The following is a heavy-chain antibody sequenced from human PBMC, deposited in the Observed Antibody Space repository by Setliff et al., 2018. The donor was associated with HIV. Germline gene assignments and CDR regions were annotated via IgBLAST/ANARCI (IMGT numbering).Heavy chain of an antibody. Sequence: KPSETLSLTCTVSGGAISTSNYYWGWIRQPPGKGLEWIGSIYYSGSTYFNPSLKSRVTMYVDTSTNQFSLNLNSVTAADTAVYYCARHRMGGGLYYYYMDVWGKGTTVTVSS. CDR3: ARHRMGGGLYYYYMDV. CDR2: IYYSGST. V-gene: IGHV4-39*01. D-gene: IGHD3-16*01. CDR1: GGAISTSNYY. J-gene: IGHJ6*03.